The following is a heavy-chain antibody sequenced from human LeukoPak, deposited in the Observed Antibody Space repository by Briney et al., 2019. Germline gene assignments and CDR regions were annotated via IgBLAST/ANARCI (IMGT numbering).Heavy chain of an antibody. D-gene: IGHD5-18*01. CDR2: ISGSCGST. CDR1: GFTFNSYW. CDR3: AKGLPRGFDY. Sequence: GGSVRLSCVGSGFTFNSYWMTWVRQAPGKGLEWVSAISGSCGSTYYADSVKGRFTISRDNSKNTLYLQMNSLRAEDTAVYYCAKGLPRGFDYWGQGTLVTVSS. V-gene: IGHV3-23*01. J-gene: IGHJ4*02.